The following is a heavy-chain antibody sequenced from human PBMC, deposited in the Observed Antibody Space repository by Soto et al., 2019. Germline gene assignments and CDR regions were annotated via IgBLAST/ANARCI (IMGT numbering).Heavy chain of an antibody. CDR1: GYTFTSYG. CDR3: ARGYCSSTSCYLYWFDP. J-gene: IGHJ5*02. Sequence: ASVKVSCKASGYTFTSYGISWVRQAPGQGLEWMGWISAYNGNTNYAQKLQGRVTMTTDTSTSTAYMELRSLRSDDTAVYYCARGYCSSTSCYLYWFDPWGQGTLVTVSS. V-gene: IGHV1-18*01. D-gene: IGHD2-2*01. CDR2: ISAYNGNT.